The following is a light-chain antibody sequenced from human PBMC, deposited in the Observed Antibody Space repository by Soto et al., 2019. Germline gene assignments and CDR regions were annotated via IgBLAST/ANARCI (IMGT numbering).Light chain of an antibody. CDR2: EVS. CDR1: SSDVGGYNY. Sequence: QSVLTQPPSASGSPGQSVTISCTGTSSDVGGYNYVSWYQQYPGKAPKLMLYEVSKRPSGVPDRFSGSKSGNTASLTVSGLQAEDEADYYCSSYAGSNEGVFGTGTKVTVL. J-gene: IGLJ1*01. CDR3: SSYAGSNEGV. V-gene: IGLV2-8*01.